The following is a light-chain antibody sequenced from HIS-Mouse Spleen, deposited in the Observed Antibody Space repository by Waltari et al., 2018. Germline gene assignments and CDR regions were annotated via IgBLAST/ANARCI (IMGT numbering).Light chain of an antibody. Sequence: DIQMTQSPSTLYASVGDRVTITCRASQSISSWLAWYQQKPGKAPKLLIYKASSLEIGVPSRFSGSGSGTEFTLTISSLQPDDFATYYCQQYNSYSTWTFGQGTKVEIK. CDR2: KAS. J-gene: IGKJ1*01. CDR1: QSISSW. CDR3: QQYNSYSTWT. V-gene: IGKV1-5*03.